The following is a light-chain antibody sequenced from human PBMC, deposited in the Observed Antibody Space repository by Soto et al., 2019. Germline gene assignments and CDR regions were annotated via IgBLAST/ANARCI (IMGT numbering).Light chain of an antibody. Sequence: EIMLTQSPGTLSLSPGERATLSCRASQSVSSTNLAWYQQKPGQAPRLLISGGSSRATGIPDRFSGSGSWTDFNLTISRLETEDFVVYYCQQYGSSPLLTFGAGTKVEIK. CDR3: QQYGSSPLLT. CDR1: QSVSSTN. CDR2: GGS. J-gene: IGKJ4*01. V-gene: IGKV3-20*01.